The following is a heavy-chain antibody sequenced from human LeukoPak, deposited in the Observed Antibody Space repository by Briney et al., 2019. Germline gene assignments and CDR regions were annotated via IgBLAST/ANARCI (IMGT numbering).Heavy chain of an antibody. CDR1: GYTFTSYY. CDR3: ARETYYYDSSGQGYFDF. CDR2: INPSGGST. J-gene: IGHJ4*02. D-gene: IGHD3-22*01. V-gene: IGHV1-46*01. Sequence: ASVKVSCKASGYTFTSYYMHWMRQAPGQGLEWMGIINPSGGSTSYAQEFQGRVTMTRDTSTSTVYMELSSLRSEDTAVYYCARETYYYDSSGQGYFDFWGQGTLVTVSS.